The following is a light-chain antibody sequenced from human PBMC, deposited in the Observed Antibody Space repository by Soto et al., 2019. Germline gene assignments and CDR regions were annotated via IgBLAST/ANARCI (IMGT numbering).Light chain of an antibody. V-gene: IGKV1-39*01. Sequence: DIQITQSPSSLSASVGDRVTITCRASQSISSYLNWYQQKPGKAPKLLIYAASSLQSGVPSRLSGSGSGTEFTLPIRSLQPDDFATYYCQQYNSYSTFGQGTKVDIK. CDR1: QSISSY. J-gene: IGKJ1*01. CDR2: AAS. CDR3: QQYNSYST.